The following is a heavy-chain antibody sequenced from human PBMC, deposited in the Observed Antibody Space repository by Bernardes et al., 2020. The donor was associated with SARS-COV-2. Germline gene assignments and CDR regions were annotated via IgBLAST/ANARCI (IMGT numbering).Heavy chain of an antibody. CDR3: AKGSFGVELLHAFDI. D-gene: IGHD3-3*01. CDR2: ITTSSYT. J-gene: IGHJ3*02. CDR1: GLTIGDYY. V-gene: IGHV3-11*05. Sequence: GGSLRLSCAVSGLTIGDYYMSWIRQAPGRGLEWVSYITTSSYTNYADSVRGRFTVSRDNAKNSLYLQMNSLRAEDTAIYYCAKGSFGVELLHAFDIWGQGTMVTVSS.